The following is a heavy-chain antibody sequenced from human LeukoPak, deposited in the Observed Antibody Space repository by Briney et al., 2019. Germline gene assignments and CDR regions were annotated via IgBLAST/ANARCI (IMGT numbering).Heavy chain of an antibody. Sequence: GRSLRLSCAASGFTFSSYGMHWVRQAPGKGLEWVAVIWYDGSNKYYADSVKGRFTISRDNSKSTLYLQMNSLRAEDTAVYYCARDPSEGYFDYWGQGTLVTVSS. CDR1: GFTFSSYG. CDR3: ARDPSEGYFDY. CDR2: IWYDGSNK. V-gene: IGHV3-33*01. J-gene: IGHJ4*02.